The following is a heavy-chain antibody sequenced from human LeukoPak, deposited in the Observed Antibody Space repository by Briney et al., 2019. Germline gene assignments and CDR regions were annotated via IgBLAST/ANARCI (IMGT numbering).Heavy chain of an antibody. D-gene: IGHD6-19*01. Sequence: PSETLSLTCAVYGGSFSGYYWSWIRQPPGKGLEWIGEINHSGSTNYNPSLKSRVTISVDTSKNQFSLKLSSVTAADTAVYYCARGSIWQWLVDYWGQGTLVTVSS. CDR2: INHSGST. CDR3: ARGSIWQWLVDY. V-gene: IGHV4-34*01. CDR1: GGSFSGYY. J-gene: IGHJ4*02.